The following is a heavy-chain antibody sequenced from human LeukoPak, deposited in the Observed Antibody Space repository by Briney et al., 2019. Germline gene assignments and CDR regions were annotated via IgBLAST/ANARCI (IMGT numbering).Heavy chain of an antibody. CDR1: GFTFSSAW. D-gene: IGHD2-2*01. CDR2: IKNKTNGGTT. Sequence: KSGGSLRLSCAASGFTFSSAWMTWVRQAPGKGLEWVGHIKNKTNGGTTDYAAPVEGRFIISRGDSKNTLYLQMNSLRTEDTAVYYCARGFCSSTNCYQGPFDFWGQGTLVTVSS. CDR3: ARGFCSSTNCYQGPFDF. J-gene: IGHJ4*02. V-gene: IGHV3-15*01.